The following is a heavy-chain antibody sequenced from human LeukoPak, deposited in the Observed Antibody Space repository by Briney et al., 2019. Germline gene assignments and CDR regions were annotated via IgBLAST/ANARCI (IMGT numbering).Heavy chain of an antibody. D-gene: IGHD3-16*01. Sequence: SETLSLTCTVSGGSISSSNFYWGWIRQPPGKGLEWIGSIHYTGSPYYKESLKSRVTISVHTSENQFSLKLSSVTAADTAVYYCARGGEWNQGLSWGQGTLVTVSS. CDR1: GGSISSSNFY. CDR2: IHYTGSP. V-gene: IGHV4-39*01. J-gene: IGHJ4*02. CDR3: ARGGEWNQGLS.